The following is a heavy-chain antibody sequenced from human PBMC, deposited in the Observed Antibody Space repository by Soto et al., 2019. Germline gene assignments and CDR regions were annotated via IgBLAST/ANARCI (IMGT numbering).Heavy chain of an antibody. CDR3: AKGAYGSGSYDC. J-gene: IGHJ4*02. CDR1: GFTFSNYA. Sequence: EVQLLESGGGLVQPGGSLRLSCAASGFTFSNYAMTWVRQSPGKGLEWVSGISGSGDSKSYADSVKGRFTISRDNSKNPLYLQMNSLRAEDTATYYCAKGAYGSGSYDCWGQGTLVTVSS. CDR2: ISGSGDSK. D-gene: IGHD3-10*01. V-gene: IGHV3-23*01.